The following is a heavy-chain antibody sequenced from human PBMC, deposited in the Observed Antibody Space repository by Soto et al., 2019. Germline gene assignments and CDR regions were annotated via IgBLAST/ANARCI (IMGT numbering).Heavy chain of an antibody. CDR1: RGSVSYGSYD. Sequence: SESLSLTRTVSRGSVSYGSYDWSSIRQPPGKGLEWIAYLYYSGSTNDNRTLKGRVTIALYASKNQFSLKLSSVTAADTAVYYCARYCSSTSHVRPINGFYPWGQGTLVTVSS. D-gene: IGHD2-2*01. CDR2: LYYSGST. CDR3: ARYCSSTSHVRPINGFYP. V-gene: IGHV4-61*01. J-gene: IGHJ5*02.